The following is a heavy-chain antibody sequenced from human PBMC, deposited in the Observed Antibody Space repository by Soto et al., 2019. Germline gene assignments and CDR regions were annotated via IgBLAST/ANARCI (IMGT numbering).Heavy chain of an antibody. CDR1: GYTFTSYG. V-gene: IGHV1-18*01. Sequence: ASVKVSCKASGYTFTSYGISWVRQAPGQGLEWMGWISAYNGNTNYAQKLQDRVTMTTDTSTSTAIMELRSLRSDDTAVYYCARADTCSSLSACAYFDYWGQGTLVTVSS. CDR3: ARADTCSSLSACAYFDY. J-gene: IGHJ4*02. CDR2: ISAYNGNT. D-gene: IGHD6-6*01.